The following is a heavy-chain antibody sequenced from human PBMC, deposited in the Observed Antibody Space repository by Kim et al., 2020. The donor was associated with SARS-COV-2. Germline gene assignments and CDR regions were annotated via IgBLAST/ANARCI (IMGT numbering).Heavy chain of an antibody. J-gene: IGHJ4*02. CDR1: GGSFSGYY. D-gene: IGHD3-9*01. CDR2: INHSGST. CDR3: ARGPLRGPQFSTGYSNLGFDY. Sequence: SETLSLTCAVYGGSFSGYYWSWIRQPPGKGLEWIGEINHSGSTNYNPSLKSRVTISVDTSKNQFSLKLSSVTAADTAVYYCARGPLRGPQFSTGYSNLGFDYWGQGTLVTVSS. V-gene: IGHV4-34*01.